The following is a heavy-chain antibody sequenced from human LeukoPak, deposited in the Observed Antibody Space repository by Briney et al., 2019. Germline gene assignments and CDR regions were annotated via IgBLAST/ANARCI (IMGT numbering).Heavy chain of an antibody. CDR1: SGSISSYY. Sequence: SETLSLTCTVSSGSISSYYWSWIRQPAGKGLEWIGRIYTSGSTNYNPSLKSRVTISVDTSKNQFSLKVSSVTAADTAVYYCARKSSGSPSLDYWGQGTLVTVSS. J-gene: IGHJ4*02. V-gene: IGHV4-4*07. CDR3: ARKSSGSPSLDY. CDR2: IYTSGST. D-gene: IGHD6-19*01.